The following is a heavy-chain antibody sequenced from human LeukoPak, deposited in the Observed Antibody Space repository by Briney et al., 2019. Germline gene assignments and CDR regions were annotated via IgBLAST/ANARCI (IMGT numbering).Heavy chain of an antibody. V-gene: IGHV3-64*02. J-gene: IGHJ4*02. CDR3: ARGRGGSYDY. Sequence: LSLTCTVSGGSISSSSDYWGWIRQAPGKGLEYVSGISTNGFKTYYAESVKGRFTISRDNSKNTLYLQMGSLRAEDMAVYFCARGRGGSYDYWGQGTLVTVSS. D-gene: IGHD1-26*01. CDR1: GGSISSSS. CDR2: ISTNGFKT.